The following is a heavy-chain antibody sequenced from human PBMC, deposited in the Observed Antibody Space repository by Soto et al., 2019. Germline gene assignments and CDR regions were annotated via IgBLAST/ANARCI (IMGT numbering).Heavy chain of an antibody. V-gene: IGHV3-23*01. J-gene: IGHJ6*02. Sequence: PRGSLRLSCAASGFTFSSSAMRWVRQAPGQGLEWVSSITYTGNTHYPDSVKGRFTISRDNSKNTLYLQMDSLRVEDTAVYYCAKLQHNSYYYVMDVWGAGTPLTV. CDR1: GFTFSSSA. CDR2: ITYTGNT. CDR3: AKLQHNSYYYVMDV.